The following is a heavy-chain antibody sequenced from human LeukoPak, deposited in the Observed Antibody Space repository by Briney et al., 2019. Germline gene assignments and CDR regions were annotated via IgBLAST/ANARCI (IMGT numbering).Heavy chain of an antibody. CDR2: MYTGGGR. V-gene: IGHV3-66*01. D-gene: IGHD2-21*02. CDR1: GFTFSSYS. J-gene: IGHJ4*02. CDR3: TRGQSYCGADCYSD. Sequence: GGSLRLSCAASGFTFSSYSMSWVRQPPGKGLEWVSVMYTGGGRYYGDSVKGRFTISRDNSKNTVFLQMNSLRVEDTALYYCTRGQSYCGADCYSDWGQGTLVTVSS.